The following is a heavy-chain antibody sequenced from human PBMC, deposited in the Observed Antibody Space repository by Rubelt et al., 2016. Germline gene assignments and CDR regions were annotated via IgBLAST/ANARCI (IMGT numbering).Heavy chain of an antibody. V-gene: IGHV1-18*01. CDR1: GYTFTSYG. CDR3: AKGNIVVVPAAIDYYYYGMDV. D-gene: IGHD2-2*02. CDR2: ISAYNGNT. J-gene: IGHJ6*02. Sequence: QVQLVQSGAEVKKPGASVKVSCKASGYTFTSYGISWVRQAPGQGLEWMGWISAYNGNTNYAQKLQGRVTMTTDTSTSQADMGLWSLRSEDTVVYYCAKGNIVVVPAAIDYYYYGMDVWGQGTTVTVSS.